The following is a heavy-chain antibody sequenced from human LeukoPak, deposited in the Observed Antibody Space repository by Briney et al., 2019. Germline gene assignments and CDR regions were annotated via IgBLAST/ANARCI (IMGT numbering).Heavy chain of an antibody. V-gene: IGHV4-4*07. CDR1: GGSITSYY. J-gene: IGHJ4*02. Sequence: SETLSLTCTVSGGSITSYYWTYIRQPAGKGLEWIGRIHSSGGTDYSPSLKSRVTMSLDTSKNQFSLNLSSVTAADTAIYYCAREFSGTSIAARVFDSWGQGTLVTVSS. CDR3: AREFSGTSIAARVFDS. CDR2: IHSSGGT. D-gene: IGHD6-6*01.